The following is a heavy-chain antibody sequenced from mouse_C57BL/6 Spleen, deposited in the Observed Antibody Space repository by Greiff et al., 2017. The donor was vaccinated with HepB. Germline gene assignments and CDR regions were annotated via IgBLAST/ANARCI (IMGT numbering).Heavy chain of an antibody. CDR3: ARCLYDYDDYYAMDY. V-gene: IGHV1-64*01. CDR1: GYTFTSYW. D-gene: IGHD2-4*01. CDR2: IHPNSGST. J-gene: IGHJ4*01. Sequence: QVQLQQPGAELVKPGASVKLSCKASGYTFTSYWMHWVKQRPGQGLEWIGMIHPNSGSTNYNEKFKSKATLTVGKSSSTAYMQLSSLTSEDSAVYYCARCLYDYDDYYAMDYWGQGTSVTVSS.